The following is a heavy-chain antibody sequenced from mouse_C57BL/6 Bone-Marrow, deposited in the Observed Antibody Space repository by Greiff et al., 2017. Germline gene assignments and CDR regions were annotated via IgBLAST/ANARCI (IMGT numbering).Heavy chain of an antibody. V-gene: IGHV8-12*01. CDR2: IYWDDDK. CDR3: ARRRDGYWYFDV. Sequence: QVTLKESGPGILQSSQTLSLTCSFSGFSLSTSGMGVSWIRQPSGKGLEWLAHIYWDDDKRYNPSLKSRLTISQDTSRNQVFLKITSVDTADTATYYCARRRDGYWYFDVWGTGTTVTVSS. D-gene: IGHD1-1*01. CDR1: GFSLSTSGMG. J-gene: IGHJ1*03.